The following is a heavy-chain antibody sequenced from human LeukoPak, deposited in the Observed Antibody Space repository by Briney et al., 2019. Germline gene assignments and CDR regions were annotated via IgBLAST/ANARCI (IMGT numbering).Heavy chain of an antibody. CDR1: GFTFSTYW. J-gene: IGHJ1*01. Sequence: PGGSLRLSCAASGFTFSTYWMHWFRQAPGKGLFWVSRIKSDGSTNYADSVKGRFTISRDNAKNTVSLQMNSLRPEDTGVYYCARAPSEIGGYYPEYFRHWGQGTLVTVSS. D-gene: IGHD3-22*01. CDR2: IKSDGST. CDR3: ARAPSEIGGYYPEYFRH. V-gene: IGHV3-74*01.